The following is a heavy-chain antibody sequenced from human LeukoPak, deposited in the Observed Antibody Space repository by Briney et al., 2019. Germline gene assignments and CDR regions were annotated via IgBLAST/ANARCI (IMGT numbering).Heavy chain of an antibody. Sequence: PSETLSLTCTVSGGSISSYYWSWIRQPPGKGLEWIGYIYYSGSTNYNPSLKSRVTISVDTSKNQFSLKLSSVTAADTAVYYCARVAGYSCGYGIDYWGQGTLVTVSS. CDR3: ARVAGYSCGYGIDY. V-gene: IGHV4-59*12. J-gene: IGHJ4*02. CDR1: GGSISSYY. D-gene: IGHD5-18*01. CDR2: IYYSGST.